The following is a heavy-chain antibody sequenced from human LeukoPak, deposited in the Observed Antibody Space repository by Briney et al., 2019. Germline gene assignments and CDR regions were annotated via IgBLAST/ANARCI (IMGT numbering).Heavy chain of an antibody. V-gene: IGHV3-21*01. CDR1: GFTFSSYS. Sequence: PGGSLRLSCAASGFTFSSYSMNWVRQAPGKGLEWVSSISSSSSYIYYADSVKGRFTISRDNSKNTLYLQMNSLRAEDTAVYYCAKDTESPLTNWFDPWGQGTLVTVSS. CDR2: ISSSSSYI. CDR3: AKDTESPLTNWFDP. J-gene: IGHJ5*02.